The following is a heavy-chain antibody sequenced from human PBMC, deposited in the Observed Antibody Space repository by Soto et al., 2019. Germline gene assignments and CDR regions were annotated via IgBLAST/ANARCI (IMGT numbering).Heavy chain of an antibody. CDR3: ARGSITMVRGVLPFNWFNP. V-gene: IGHV4-34*01. J-gene: IGHJ5*02. D-gene: IGHD3-10*01. Sequence: SETLSLTCAVYGESFSGYYWSWIRQPPGKGLEWIGEINHSGSTNYNPSLKSRVTISVDTTKNQFSLKLSSVTAADTAVHYCARGSITMVRGVLPFNWFNPWGQGTLVTVSS. CDR1: GESFSGYY. CDR2: INHSGST.